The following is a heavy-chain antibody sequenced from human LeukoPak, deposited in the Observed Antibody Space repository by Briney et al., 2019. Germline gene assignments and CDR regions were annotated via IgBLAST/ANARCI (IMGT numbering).Heavy chain of an antibody. Sequence: SETLSLTCAVSGDSISNYCWSWIRQPPGKGLEWIGCIYYSGTTYYKPSLKSRVTISVDTSKNQFSLKLSSVTAADTAVYYCARERGLGAPFDYWGQGTLVTVSS. J-gene: IGHJ4*02. V-gene: IGHV4-59*12. CDR1: GDSISNYC. CDR3: ARERGLGAPFDY. D-gene: IGHD1-26*01. CDR2: IYYSGTT.